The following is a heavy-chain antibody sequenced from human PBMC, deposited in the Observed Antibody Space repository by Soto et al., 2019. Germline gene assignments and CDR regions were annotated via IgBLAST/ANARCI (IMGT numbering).Heavy chain of an antibody. Sequence: EVQLVESGGGLVQPGGSLRLSCVASGFIFSSYSMNWVRQAPGKGLEWISYINSGSTSIYYADSVKGRFTISRDNAKNSLYLQMNGLRAEDTALYYCASSASPDAYWGQGTLVTVSS. J-gene: IGHJ4*02. V-gene: IGHV3-48*01. CDR1: GFIFSSYS. CDR3: ASSASPDAY. D-gene: IGHD1-26*01. CDR2: INSGSTSI.